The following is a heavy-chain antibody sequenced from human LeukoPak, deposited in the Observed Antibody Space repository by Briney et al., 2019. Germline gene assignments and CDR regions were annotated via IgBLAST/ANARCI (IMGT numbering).Heavy chain of an antibody. CDR1: GYTFTGYY. CDR3: ARVHCPPLYDFWSGYSNYYYYYMDV. Sequence: ASVKVSCKTSGYTFTGYYMHWVRQAPGQGLEWMGWINPNSGGTNYAQKFQGRVTMTRDTSISTAYMELRSLRSDDTAVYYCARVHCPPLYDFWSGYSNYYYYYMDVWGKGTTVTVSS. D-gene: IGHD3-3*01. CDR2: INPNSGGT. J-gene: IGHJ6*03. V-gene: IGHV1-2*02.